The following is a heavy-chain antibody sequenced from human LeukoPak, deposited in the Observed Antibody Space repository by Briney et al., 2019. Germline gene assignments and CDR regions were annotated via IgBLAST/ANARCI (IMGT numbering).Heavy chain of an antibody. CDR2: ISSSSSYI. CDR1: GFTFSSYS. Sequence: GGSLRLSCAASGFTFSSYSMNWVRQAPGKGLEWVSSISSSSSYIYYADSVKGRFTISRDNAKNSLYLQMNSLRAEDTAVYYCARGPYDFWSGYIGLDYWGQGTLVTVHS. J-gene: IGHJ4*02. CDR3: ARGPYDFWSGYIGLDY. V-gene: IGHV3-21*01. D-gene: IGHD3-3*01.